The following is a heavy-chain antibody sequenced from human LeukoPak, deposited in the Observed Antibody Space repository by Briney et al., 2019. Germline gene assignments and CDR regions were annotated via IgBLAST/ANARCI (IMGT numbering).Heavy chain of an antibody. CDR2: IYHSGTT. CDR3: ARSPPFYDYGDKRGWFDP. Sequence: PSETLSLTCAVSGGSMSSGGYSWSWIRQPPGKGLEFIGYIYHSGTTYYHPSLKSRVTISVNTSKNQFSLKLSSVTAADTAVYYCARSPPFYDYGDKRGWFDPWGQGTLVTVS. V-gene: IGHV4-30-2*01. D-gene: IGHD4-17*01. J-gene: IGHJ5*02. CDR1: GGSMSSGGYS.